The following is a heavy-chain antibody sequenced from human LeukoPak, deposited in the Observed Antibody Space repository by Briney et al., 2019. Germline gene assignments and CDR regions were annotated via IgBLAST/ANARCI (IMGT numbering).Heavy chain of an antibody. CDR2: INHSGST. D-gene: IGHD5-24*01. J-gene: IGHJ4*02. V-gene: IGHV4-34*01. Sequence: SETLSLTCAVYGGSFSGYYWSWIRQPPGKGLEWIGEINHSGSTNYNPSLQSRLTLSVDMSKNQFSLNLNSVTAADTAVYYCARRDNSFDSWGPGTLVTVSS. CDR3: ARRDNSFDS. CDR1: GGSFSGYY.